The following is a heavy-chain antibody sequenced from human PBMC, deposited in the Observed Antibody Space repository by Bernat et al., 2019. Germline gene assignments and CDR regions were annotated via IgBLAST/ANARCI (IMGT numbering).Heavy chain of an antibody. CDR3: ARVAPYSSGWYDAFDI. CDR2: ISSSGSTI. V-gene: IGHV3-48*03. J-gene: IGHJ3*02. Sequence: EVQLVESGGGLLQPGGSLRLSCAASGFTFSSYEMNWVRQAPGKGLEWVSYISSSGSTIYYADSVKGRFTISRDNAKNSLYLQMNSLRAEDTAVYYCARVAPYSSGWYDAFDIWGQGTMVTVSS. D-gene: IGHD6-19*01. CDR1: GFTFSSYE.